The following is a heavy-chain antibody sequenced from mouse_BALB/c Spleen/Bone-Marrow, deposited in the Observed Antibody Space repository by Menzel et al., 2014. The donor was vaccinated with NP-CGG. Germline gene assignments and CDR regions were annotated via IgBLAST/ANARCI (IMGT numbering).Heavy chain of an antibody. Sequence: VQLQQPGAELVKPGASVKLSCTASGFNIIDTYMHWVKERPEQGLEWIGRIDPANGNTKYDPKFQGKATITADTSSNTAYLQLSSLTSEDTAIYYCANYYYGYYFDSWGQGTTLTVSS. V-gene: IGHV14-3*02. CDR3: ANYYYGYYFDS. D-gene: IGHD1-1*01. CDR1: GFNIIDTY. J-gene: IGHJ2*01. CDR2: IDPANGNT.